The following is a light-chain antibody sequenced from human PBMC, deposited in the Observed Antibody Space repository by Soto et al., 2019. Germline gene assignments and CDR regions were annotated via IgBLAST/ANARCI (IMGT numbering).Light chain of an antibody. CDR3: QHFGNDALA. CDR2: GAS. Sequence: ECVLTQSPGTLSLSPGERATLSCRATQNIYNIYLAWYQQRRGQAPRLLIYGASSRATGIPDRFSGSGSGTDFTLTISRLEPEDFGVYYCQHFGNDALASGGGTKAEIK. V-gene: IGKV3-20*01. J-gene: IGKJ4*01. CDR1: QNIYNIY.